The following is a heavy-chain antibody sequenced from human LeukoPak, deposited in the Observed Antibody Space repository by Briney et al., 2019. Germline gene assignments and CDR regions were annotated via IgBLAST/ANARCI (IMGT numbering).Heavy chain of an antibody. V-gene: IGHV3-7*01. J-gene: IGHJ6*03. CDR3: ARVGHYYFYYFDV. D-gene: IGHD1-26*01. CDR1: GFTFSIYW. CDR2: IKEDGSEK. Sequence: PGGSLRLSCTASGFTFSIYWMSWVRQAPGKGLEWVANIKEDGSEKYHVDSVKGRFTISRDNARNSLYLQMNGLTAEDTAVYYCARVGHYYFYYFDVWGNGTTVSVSS.